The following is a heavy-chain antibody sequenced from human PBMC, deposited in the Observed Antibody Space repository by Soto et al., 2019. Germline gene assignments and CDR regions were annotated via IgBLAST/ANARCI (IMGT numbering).Heavy chain of an antibody. J-gene: IGHJ4*02. V-gene: IGHV5-51*01. D-gene: IGHD1-7*01. Sequence: GESLKISCKGSGYRFTSYWIGWVRQMPGKGLEWMGIIYPGDSGTRYSPSFQGQVTISADKSISTAYLQWSSLKASDTAMYYCASQLELRGHYYFDYWGQGTLVTVSS. CDR3: ASQLELRGHYYFDY. CDR1: GYRFTSYW. CDR2: IYPGDSGT.